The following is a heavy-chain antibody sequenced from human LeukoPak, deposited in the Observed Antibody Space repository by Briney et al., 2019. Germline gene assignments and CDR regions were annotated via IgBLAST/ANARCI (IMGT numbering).Heavy chain of an antibody. CDR2: ISYDGSNK. D-gene: IGHD1-26*01. CDR1: GFTFSSYG. J-gene: IGHJ4*02. CDR3: AKSTWAGSGSYYFDY. Sequence: GGSLRLSCAASGFTFSSYGMHWVRQAPGKGLEWVAVISYDGSNKYYADSVKGRFTISRDNSKNTLYLQMNSLRAEDTAVYYCAKSTWAGSGSYYFDYWGQGTLVTVSS. V-gene: IGHV3-30*18.